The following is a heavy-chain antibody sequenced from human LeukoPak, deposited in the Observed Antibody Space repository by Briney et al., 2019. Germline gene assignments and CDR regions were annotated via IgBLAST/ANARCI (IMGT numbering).Heavy chain of an antibody. V-gene: IGHV3-11*04. J-gene: IGHJ4*02. CDR2: ISSSGDSI. D-gene: IGHD7-27*01. Sequence: PGGSLRLSCEASGFTFHDSYMTWIRQAPGKGLEWVSFISSSGDSIYYADSVKGRFITSRDNAKSSLYLQMNSLRAEDTALYYCGRGHWGLDYWGQGALVTVSS. CDR3: GRGHWGLDY. CDR1: GFTFHDSY.